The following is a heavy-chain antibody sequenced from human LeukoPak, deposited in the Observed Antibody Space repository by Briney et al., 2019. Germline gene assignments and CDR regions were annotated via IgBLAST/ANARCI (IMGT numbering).Heavy chain of an antibody. CDR3: AKPIGGVDYYYGMDV. D-gene: IGHD3-16*01. CDR1: GFTFSSYG. V-gene: IGHV3-30*18. Sequence: GGSLRLSCAASGFTFSSYGMHWVRQAPGKGLEWVAVISYDGSNKYYADSVKGRFTISRDNSRNTLYLQMNSLRAEDTAVYYWAKPIGGVDYYYGMDVGGQGPRVTVSS. CDR2: ISYDGSNK. J-gene: IGHJ6*02.